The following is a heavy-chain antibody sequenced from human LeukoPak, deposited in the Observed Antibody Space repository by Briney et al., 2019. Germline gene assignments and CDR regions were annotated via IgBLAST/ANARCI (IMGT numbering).Heavy chain of an antibody. D-gene: IGHD3-16*02. CDR1: GFSLTTGGGA. CDR3: AQDKDYRMVV. J-gene: IGHJ6*02. V-gene: IGHV2-5*01. CDR2: IYWNDEK. Sequence: SGPTLVNPTQTLTLTCTFSGFSLTTGGGAVGWLRRPPGKALEWLALIYWNDEKRYSPSLGSRLTVTKDTSKNQVVLTVTNMDPEDTGTYYCAQDKDYRMVVWGQGTTVTVSS.